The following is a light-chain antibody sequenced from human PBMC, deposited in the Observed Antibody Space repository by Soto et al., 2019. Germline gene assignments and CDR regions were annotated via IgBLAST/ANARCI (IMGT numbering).Light chain of an antibody. J-gene: IGKJ1*01. CDR2: SAS. Sequence: DIRMTQSPASLSASVGDRVTVTCRASQNIDKYLHWYQQKPGKAPNLLIFSASILQSGVPSRFIGSGSGTEFTLTISALQPEDFATYYCQQTYSNSETFGHGPKLHIK. CDR3: QQTYSNSET. V-gene: IGKV1-39*01. CDR1: QNIDKY.